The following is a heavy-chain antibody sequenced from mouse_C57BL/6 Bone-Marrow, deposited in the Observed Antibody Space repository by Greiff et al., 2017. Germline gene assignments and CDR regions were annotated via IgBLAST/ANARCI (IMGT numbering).Heavy chain of an antibody. J-gene: IGHJ1*03. CDR1: CYTFTSYW. CDR2: IYPGSGST. CDR3: ARPYYNNYWYFDV. D-gene: IGHD2-5*01. V-gene: IGHV1-55*01. Sequence: QVQLQQPGAELVKPAASVKMSCKASCYTFTSYWITWVKQRPGQGLEWIGDIYPGSGSTNYNAKFKSKATLTVDTSSSTAYMQLSSMTSEDSAVYYCARPYYNNYWYFDVWGTGTTVTVSS.